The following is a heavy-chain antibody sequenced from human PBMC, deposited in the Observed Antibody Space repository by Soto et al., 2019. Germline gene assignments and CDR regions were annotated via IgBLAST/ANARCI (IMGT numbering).Heavy chain of an antibody. CDR3: ARNIAAAGHGSYYYYYGMDV. J-gene: IGHJ6*02. CDR2: IWYDGSNK. Sequence: GGSLRLSCAASGFTFSSYGMHWVRQAPGKGLEWVAVIWYDGSNKYYADSVKGRFTISRDNSKNTLYLQMNSLRAEDTAVYYCARNIAAAGHGSYYYYYGMDVWGQGTTVTVSS. D-gene: IGHD6-13*01. CDR1: GFTFSSYG. V-gene: IGHV3-33*01.